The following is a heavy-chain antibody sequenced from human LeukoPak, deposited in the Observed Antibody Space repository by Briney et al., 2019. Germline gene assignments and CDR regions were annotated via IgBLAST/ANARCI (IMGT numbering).Heavy chain of an antibody. D-gene: IGHD6-13*01. V-gene: IGHV4-30-2*01. CDR2: IYHSGST. CDR1: GDSISSTSYY. J-gene: IGHJ3*02. CDR3: AREPIAAAGGGLRNRPGAFDI. Sequence: PSQTLSLTCTVSGDSISSTSYYWGWIPQPPGKGLEGIGYIYHSGSTYYNPSLKSRVTISVDRSKNQFSLKLSSVTAADTAVYYCAREPIAAAGGGLRNRPGAFDIWGQGTMVTVSS.